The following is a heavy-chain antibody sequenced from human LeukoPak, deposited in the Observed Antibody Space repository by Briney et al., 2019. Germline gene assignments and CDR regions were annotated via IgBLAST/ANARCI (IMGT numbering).Heavy chain of an antibody. J-gene: IGHJ3*01. D-gene: IGHD1-20*01. CDR3: ARVSAITGATDALDF. Sequence: GGSLRLSCAASGFTFNDHFMDWVRQAPGKGLEWVGRIRKKPNSYTTEYAASVKGRFTFSRDDSKNSLYLQMNSLEAEDTGVYYCARVSAITGATDALDFWGQGTMVTVSS. CDR1: GFTFNDHF. CDR2: IRKKPNSYTT. V-gene: IGHV3-72*01.